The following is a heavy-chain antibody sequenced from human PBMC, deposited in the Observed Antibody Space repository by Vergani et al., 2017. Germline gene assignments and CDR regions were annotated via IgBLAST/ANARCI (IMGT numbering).Heavy chain of an antibody. D-gene: IGHD3-9*01. V-gene: IGHV3-23*01. Sequence: EVQLLESGGGLVQPGGSLRLSCAASGFTFSSYAMSWVRQAPGKGLEWVSAISGSGGSTYYADSVKGRFTISRYNSKHTLYLQMNSLRAEDTAVYYSAKDSKRDLRYFDWLLQNNYAFDIWGQGTMVTVSS. J-gene: IGHJ3*02. CDR1: GFTFSSYA. CDR3: AKDSKRDLRYFDWLLQNNYAFDI. CDR2: ISGSGGST.